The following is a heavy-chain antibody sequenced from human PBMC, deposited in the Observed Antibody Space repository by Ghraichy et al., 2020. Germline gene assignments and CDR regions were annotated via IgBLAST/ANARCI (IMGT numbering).Heavy chain of an antibody. CDR2: INSDGGDT. CDR1: GFTFSNYW. V-gene: IGHV3-74*01. J-gene: IGHJ4*02. CDR3: ARVQAPVTTAYFDY. Sequence: GGSLRLSCAASGFTFSNYWMHWVRQAPGKGLLWVSRINSDGGDTTYADSVKGRFTVSRDNAKNTLYLQMNSLRAEDTAVYYCARVQAPVTTAYFDYWGQGALVTVS. D-gene: IGHD4-17*01.